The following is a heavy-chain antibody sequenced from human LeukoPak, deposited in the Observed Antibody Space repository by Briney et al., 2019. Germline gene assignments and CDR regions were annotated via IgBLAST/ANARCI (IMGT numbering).Heavy chain of an antibody. CDR3: ACRDLSSTWSFP. D-gene: IGHD6-13*01. J-gene: IGHJ5*02. CDR1: GYSFTSYW. CDR2: IYPGDSRI. V-gene: IGHV5-51*01. Sequence: GESLKISFQGFGYSFTSYWIGWVRQMPGKGMECMGVIYPGDSRIRYNPSFQGQVAISVPKSISTAYLQWVSLKASDTAMYYCACRDLSSTWSFPWGQGTLVTVSS.